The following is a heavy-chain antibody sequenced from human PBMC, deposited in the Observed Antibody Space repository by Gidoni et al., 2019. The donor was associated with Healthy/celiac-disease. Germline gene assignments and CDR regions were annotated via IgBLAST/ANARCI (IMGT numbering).Heavy chain of an antibody. Sequence: QVQLVESGGGVVQPGRSLRLSCAASGFTFSSYAMHWVRQAPGKGLEWVAVISYDGSNKYYADSVKGRFTISRDNSKNTLYLQMNSLRAEDTAVYYCARATTPIRYSYGFDYWGQGTLVTVSS. J-gene: IGHJ4*02. D-gene: IGHD5-18*01. CDR2: ISYDGSNK. V-gene: IGHV3-30-3*01. CDR3: ARATTPIRYSYGFDY. CDR1: GFTFSSYA.